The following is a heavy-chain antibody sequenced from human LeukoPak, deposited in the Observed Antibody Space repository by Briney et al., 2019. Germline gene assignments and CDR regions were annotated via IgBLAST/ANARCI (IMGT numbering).Heavy chain of an antibody. V-gene: IGHV1-18*01. CDR2: ISAYNGNT. Sequence: GASVKACCKASGYTFTSYGISWVRQAPGQGLEWMGWISAYNGNTNYAQKLQGRVTMTTDTSTSTAYMELRSLRSDDTAVYYCARVGCSSTRCPSPDYWGQGTVATVSS. CDR1: GYTFTSYG. D-gene: IGHD2-2*01. J-gene: IGHJ4*02. CDR3: ARVGCSSTRCPSPDY.